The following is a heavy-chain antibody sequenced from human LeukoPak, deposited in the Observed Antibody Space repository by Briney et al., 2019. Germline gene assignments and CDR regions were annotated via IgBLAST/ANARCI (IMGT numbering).Heavy chain of an antibody. CDR3: ALLAVASDFDY. CDR1: GFPFSIYE. V-gene: IGHV3-48*03. Sequence: GGSLRLSCAVSGFPFSIYEMNWVRQAPGKGLEWVSNIGSSGTTIYYADSVKGRFSISRDNAKSSLYLQMNSLRVEDTAVYYRALLAVASDFDYWGQGALVTVSS. D-gene: IGHD6-19*01. CDR2: IGSSGTTI. J-gene: IGHJ4*02.